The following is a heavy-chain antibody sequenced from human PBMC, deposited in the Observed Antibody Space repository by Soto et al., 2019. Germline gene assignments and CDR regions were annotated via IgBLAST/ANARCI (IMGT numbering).Heavy chain of an antibody. J-gene: IGHJ4*02. Sequence: SETLSLTCGVCSDSIRSRYHYWTWIRQPPGRGLEWIGYIYFIGSVYYGPSLKSRVSISIDTSQNQFSLELTSVTAADTAVYYCATARIHCTSASCYTEFDSWGPRTLVTV. CDR3: ATARIHCTSASCYTEFDS. CDR2: IYFIGSV. CDR1: SDSIRSRYHY. V-gene: IGHV4-30-4*01. D-gene: IGHD2-8*02.